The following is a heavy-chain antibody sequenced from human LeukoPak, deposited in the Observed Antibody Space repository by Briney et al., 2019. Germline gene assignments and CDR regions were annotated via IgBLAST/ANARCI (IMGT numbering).Heavy chain of an antibody. CDR2: IYWDDDK. CDR1: GFSFSTNGVG. Sequence: SGPTLVNPTQTLTLTCTFSGFSFSTNGVGVGWIRQPPGKALVWLALIYWDDDKLYSPSLKSRLTVTQDTSKNQVVLKMINMDPVDTATYYCATSLQITYFFDYWGQGTLVTVSS. J-gene: IGHJ4*02. D-gene: IGHD1-20*01. CDR3: ATSLQITYFFDY. V-gene: IGHV2-5*02.